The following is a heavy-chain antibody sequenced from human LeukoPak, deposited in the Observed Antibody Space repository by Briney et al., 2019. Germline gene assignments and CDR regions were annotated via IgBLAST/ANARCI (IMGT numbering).Heavy chain of an antibody. CDR3: GRVVYYYDGSGYEY. CDR1: GYTFTGHY. CDR2: INPNSGGT. Sequence: ASVRVSCKASGYTFTGHYMHWVRQAPGQGLEWMGRINPNSGGTNYAQKFQGRVTMTRDTSISTAYMELSRLRSDDTAVYYCGRVVYYYDGSGYEYWGQGTLVTVSS. J-gene: IGHJ4*02. D-gene: IGHD3-22*01. V-gene: IGHV1-2*06.